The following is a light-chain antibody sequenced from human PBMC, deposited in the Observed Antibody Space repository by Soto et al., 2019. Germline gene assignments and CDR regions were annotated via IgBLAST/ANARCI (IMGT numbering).Light chain of an antibody. CDR3: CSYTTSKTWV. V-gene: IGLV2-14*01. J-gene: IGLJ3*02. Sequence: QSALTQPASVSGSPGQSITVSCTGTSSDIGDSDFVSWYQQCPGRVPKLIIYDVHKRPSGVSDRFSGSKSASTASLTISGLQTEDEADYYCCSYTTSKTWVFGGGTKLTV. CDR1: SSDIGDSDF. CDR2: DVH.